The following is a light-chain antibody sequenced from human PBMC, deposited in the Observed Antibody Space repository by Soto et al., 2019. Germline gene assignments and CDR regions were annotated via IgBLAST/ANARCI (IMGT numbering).Light chain of an antibody. CDR3: HQYGISPYT. J-gene: IGKJ2*01. Sequence: EIVLPQAPGTLSLSPGERASLSCRASQSVSSNYLAWYLHKPGQAPRLLIYGTSSRATCIPDRFSGSGSGTDFTLTISRLEPEDFAVDYCHQYGISPYTFGQGTKLEI. V-gene: IGKV3-20*01. CDR2: GTS. CDR1: QSVSSNY.